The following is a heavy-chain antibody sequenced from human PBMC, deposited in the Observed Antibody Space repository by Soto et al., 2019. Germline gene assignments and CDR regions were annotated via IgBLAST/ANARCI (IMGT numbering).Heavy chain of an antibody. CDR3: ARGYSGLGELSLYRFYYFDY. V-gene: IGHV3-33*01. CDR1: GFTFSSYG. D-gene: IGHD3-16*02. J-gene: IGHJ4*02. Sequence: GGSLRLSCAASGFTFSSYGMHWVRQAPGKGLEWVAVIWYDGSNKYYADSVKGRFTISRDNSKNTLYLQMNSLRAEDTAVYYCARGYSGLGELSLYRFYYFDYWGQGTLVTVSS. CDR2: IWYDGSNK.